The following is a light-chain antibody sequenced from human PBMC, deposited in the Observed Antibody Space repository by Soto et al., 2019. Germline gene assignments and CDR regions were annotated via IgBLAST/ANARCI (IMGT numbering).Light chain of an antibody. CDR2: AAS. CDR3: QQYTSYPWT. Sequence: DIQMTQSPSSLSASVGDRVTITCRASQSISSYLNWYQQKPGKAPKLLIYAASSLQSGVPSRFSGSGSGTEFTLTISSLQPDDFATYYCQQYTSYPWTFGQGTKVEIK. V-gene: IGKV1-39*01. CDR1: QSISSY. J-gene: IGKJ1*01.